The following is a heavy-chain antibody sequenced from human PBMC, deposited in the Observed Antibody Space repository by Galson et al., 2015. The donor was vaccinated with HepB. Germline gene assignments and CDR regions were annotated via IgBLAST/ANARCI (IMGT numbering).Heavy chain of an antibody. J-gene: IGHJ6*02. Sequence: TLSLTCTVSGGSISSGGYYWSWIRQHPGKGLEWIGYIYYSGSTYYNPSLKSRVTISVDTSKNQFSLKLSSVTAADTAVYYCARWDCSGGSCYSGYGMDVWGQGTTVTVSS. CDR2: IYYSGST. CDR3: ARWDCSGGSCYSGYGMDV. CDR1: GGSISSGGYY. V-gene: IGHV4-31*03. D-gene: IGHD2-15*01.